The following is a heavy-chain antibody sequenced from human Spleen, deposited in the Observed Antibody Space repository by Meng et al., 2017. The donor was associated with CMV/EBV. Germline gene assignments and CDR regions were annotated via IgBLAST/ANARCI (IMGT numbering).Heavy chain of an antibody. CDR3: ARDRRFYGDFDY. D-gene: IGHD4-17*01. CDR1: GFTFSSYA. CDR2: ISYDGSNK. V-gene: IGHV3-30-3*01. Sequence: CAASGFTFSSYAMHWVRQAPGKGLEWVAVISYDGSNKYYADSVKGRFTISRDNSKNTLYLQMNSLRAEDTAVYYCARDRRFYGDFDYWGQGTLVTVSS. J-gene: IGHJ4*02.